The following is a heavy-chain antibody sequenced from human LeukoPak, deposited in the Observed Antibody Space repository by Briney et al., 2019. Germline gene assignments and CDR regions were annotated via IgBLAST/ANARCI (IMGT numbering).Heavy chain of an antibody. CDR3: ARVRYSSGWLSSGDAFDI. Sequence: ASVKVSCKASGYTFTSYDINWVRQATGQGLEWMGWMNPNSGNTGYAQKFQGRVTMTRDTSTSTVYMELSSLRSEDTAVYYCARVRYSSGWLSSGDAFDIWGQGTMVTVSS. D-gene: IGHD6-19*01. V-gene: IGHV1-8*01. CDR1: GYTFTSYD. CDR2: MNPNSGNT. J-gene: IGHJ3*02.